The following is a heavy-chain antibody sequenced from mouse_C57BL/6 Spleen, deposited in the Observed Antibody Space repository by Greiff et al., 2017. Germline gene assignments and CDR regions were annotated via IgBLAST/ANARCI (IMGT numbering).Heavy chain of an antibody. CDR1: GFTFSSYT. CDR2: ISGGGGNT. CDR3: AKSTVLDY. Sequence: EVQVVESGGGLVKPGGSLKLSCAASGFTFSSYTMSWVRQTPEKRLEWVATISGGGGNTYYPDSVKGRFTISRDNAKNTLYLQMSSLRSEDTALYYCAKSTVLDYWGQGTTLTVSS. D-gene: IGHD1-1*01. V-gene: IGHV5-9*01. J-gene: IGHJ2*01.